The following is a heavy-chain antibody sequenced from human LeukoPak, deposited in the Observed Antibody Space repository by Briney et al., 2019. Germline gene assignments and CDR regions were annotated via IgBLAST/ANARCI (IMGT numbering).Heavy chain of an antibody. CDR2: ITGSGGST. V-gene: IGHV3-23*01. Sequence: GGSLRLSCAASGLTFSNYGLSWVRQAPGKGLEWVSGITGSGGSTYYADSVKGRFTISRDNSKNTLYLQMNSLRAEDTAIYYCAGDERLLSFLKWGQGTLVTVSS. CDR1: GLTFSNYG. D-gene: IGHD3-3*01. CDR3: AGDERLLSFLK. J-gene: IGHJ4*02.